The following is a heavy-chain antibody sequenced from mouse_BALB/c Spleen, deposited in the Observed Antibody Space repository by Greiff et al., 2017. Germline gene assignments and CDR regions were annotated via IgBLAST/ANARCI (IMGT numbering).Heavy chain of an antibody. CDR1: GYSITSDYA. J-gene: IGHJ2*01. Sequence: EVKLMESGPGLVKPSQSLSLTCTVTGYSITSDYAWNWIRQFPGNKLEWMGYISYSGSTSYNPSLKSRISITRDTSKNQFFLQLNSVTTEDTATYYCASYYGSLFDYWGQGTTLTVSS. D-gene: IGHD1-1*01. CDR3: ASYYGSLFDY. V-gene: IGHV3-2*02. CDR2: ISYSGST.